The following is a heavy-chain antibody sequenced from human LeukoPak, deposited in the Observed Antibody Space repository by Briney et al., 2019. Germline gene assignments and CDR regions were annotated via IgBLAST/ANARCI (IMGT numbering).Heavy chain of an antibody. CDR3: AREVPAALIGNWFDP. D-gene: IGHD2-2*01. J-gene: IGHJ5*02. CDR1: GFTFSSYA. Sequence: PGRSLRLSCAASGFTFSSYAMHWVRQAPGKGLEWVAVISYDGSNKYYADSVKGRFTISRDNSKNTLYLQMNSLRAEDTAVYYCAREVPAALIGNWFDPWGQGTLVTVSS. CDR2: ISYDGSNK. V-gene: IGHV3-30-3*01.